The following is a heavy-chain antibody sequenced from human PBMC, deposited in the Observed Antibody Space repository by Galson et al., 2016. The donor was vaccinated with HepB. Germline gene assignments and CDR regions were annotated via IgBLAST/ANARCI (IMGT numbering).Heavy chain of an antibody. CDR1: GFTFSDFS. Sequence: SLRLSCAASGFTFSDFSMNWVRQAPGKGLEWVSSISSGSRDIYYDASVKGRFTISRDNAKNSLYLQMNGLRAEDTAVYYCARDRSNYDFWSGYMPDYYFDYWGQGTLVTVSS. V-gene: IGHV3-21*01. CDR2: ISSGSRDI. J-gene: IGHJ4*02. D-gene: IGHD3-3*01. CDR3: ARDRSNYDFWSGYMPDYYFDY.